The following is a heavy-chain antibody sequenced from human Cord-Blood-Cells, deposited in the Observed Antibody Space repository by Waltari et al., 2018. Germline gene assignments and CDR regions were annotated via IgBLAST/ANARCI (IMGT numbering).Heavy chain of an antibody. CDR1: GGSISSGGYP. D-gene: IGHD2-2*01. CDR2: IYHSGST. Sequence: QLQLQESGSGLVKPSQTLSLTCAVSGGSISSGGYPWRWTRQPPGEGLEWIGYIYHSGSTYYNPSLKSRVTISVDRSKNQFSLKLSSVTAADTAVYYCARGPGYCSSTSCYWYFDLWGRGTLVTVSS. J-gene: IGHJ2*01. CDR3: ARGPGYCSSTSCYWYFDL. V-gene: IGHV4-30-2*01.